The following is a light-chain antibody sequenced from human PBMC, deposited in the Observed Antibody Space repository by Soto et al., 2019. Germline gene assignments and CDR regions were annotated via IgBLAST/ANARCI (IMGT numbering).Light chain of an antibody. CDR1: QSLLHSNGYNY. V-gene: IGKV2-28*01. CDR3: TPALQTSFT. CDR2: LGS. J-gene: IGKJ3*01. Sequence: DIVMTQSPLSLPVTPGEPASISCRSSQSLLHSNGYNYLAWYLQKPGQSPQLLIYLGSNRASGVPDRFSGSGSGTAFTLKISSVEAEDVEVYYCTPALQTSFTVGPGTKVDIK.